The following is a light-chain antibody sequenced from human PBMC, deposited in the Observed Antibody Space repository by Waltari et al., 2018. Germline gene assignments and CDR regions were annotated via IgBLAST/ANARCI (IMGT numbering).Light chain of an antibody. CDR3: SSFTSSNTWL. J-gene: IGLJ3*02. V-gene: IGLV2-14*03. Sequence: QSALTQPASVSGSPGQSITISCTGTSSDVGRYNYVSWYQQHPGKAPKLLLYDVTQRPSGVSNRFSGPKSGNTASLTISGLQAEDEADYYCSSFTSSNTWLFGGGTTLTVL. CDR2: DVT. CDR1: SSDVGRYNY.